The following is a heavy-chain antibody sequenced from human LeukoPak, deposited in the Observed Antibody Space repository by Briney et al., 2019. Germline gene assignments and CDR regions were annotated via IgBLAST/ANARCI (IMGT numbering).Heavy chain of an antibody. J-gene: IGHJ3*02. CDR2: ISSTGSYI. CDR1: GFTFSTYN. CDR3: AKDRLGAFDI. Sequence: GGSLRLSCAVSGFTFSTYNMNWVRQAPGKGLEWVSSISSTGSYIYYEDSVEGRFTISRDNAKNSLYLQMNSLRAEDTAVYYCAKDRLGAFDIWGQGTMVTVSS. D-gene: IGHD5-12*01. V-gene: IGHV3-21*01.